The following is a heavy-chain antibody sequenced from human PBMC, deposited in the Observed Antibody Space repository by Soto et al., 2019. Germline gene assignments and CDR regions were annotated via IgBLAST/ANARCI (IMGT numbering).Heavy chain of an antibody. J-gene: IGHJ4*02. Sequence: QVQLVESGGGVVQPGRSLRLSCAASGFPFNNYAMHWVRQAPGKGLEWVAVIWHDGSNEHYADSVKGRFRNARDNSNNTLYLQMNSLRGEDTALYYCARDDVSMVTTFLDYWGLGTLVTVSS. CDR1: GFPFNNYA. V-gene: IGHV3-33*01. CDR3: ARDDVSMVTTFLDY. CDR2: IWHDGSNE. D-gene: IGHD2-21*02.